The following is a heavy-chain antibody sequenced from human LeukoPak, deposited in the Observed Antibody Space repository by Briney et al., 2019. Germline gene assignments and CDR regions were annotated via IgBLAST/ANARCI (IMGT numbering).Heavy chain of an antibody. Sequence: AGGSLRLSCAASGFTVSNNFMSWVRQAPGKGLEWVSVIYSGGSTYYTDSVKGRFTISRDNSKNTLYLQMNSLRADDTAVYYCASPVFGGLATRGAFDYWGQGTLVTVSS. CDR1: GFTVSNNF. D-gene: IGHD3-10*01. V-gene: IGHV3-53*01. CDR2: IYSGGST. CDR3: ASPVFGGLATRGAFDY. J-gene: IGHJ4*02.